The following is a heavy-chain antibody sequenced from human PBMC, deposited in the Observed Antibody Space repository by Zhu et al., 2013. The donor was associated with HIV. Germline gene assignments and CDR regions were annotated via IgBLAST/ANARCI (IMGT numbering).Heavy chain of an antibody. V-gene: IGHV1-3*01. CDR3: AREEAWTGLWSGYDLAY. CDR2: INAGNGNT. CDR1: GYTFTSYA. D-gene: IGHD5-12*01. J-gene: IGHJ4*02. Sequence: QVQLVQSGAEVKKPGASVKVSCKASGYTFTSYAMHWVRQAPGQRLEWMGWINAGNGNTKYSQKFQGRVTITRDTSASTAYMELSSLRSEDTAVYYCAREEAWTGLWSGYDLAYWGQGTLVTVSS.